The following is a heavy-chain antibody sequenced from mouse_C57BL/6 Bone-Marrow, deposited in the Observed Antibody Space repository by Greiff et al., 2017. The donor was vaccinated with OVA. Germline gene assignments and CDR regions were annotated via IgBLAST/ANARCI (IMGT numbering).Heavy chain of an antibody. V-gene: IGHV5-6*01. CDR3: ARHRWLPLYAMDY. D-gene: IGHD2-3*01. CDR1: GFTFSSYG. J-gene: IGHJ4*01. CDR2: ISSGGSYT. Sequence: EVQRVESGGDLVKPGGSLKLSCAASGFTFSSYGMSWVRQTPDKRLEWVATISSGGSYTYYPDSVKGRFTISRDNAKNTLYLQMSSLKSEDTAMEYCARHRWLPLYAMDYWGQGTSVTVSS.